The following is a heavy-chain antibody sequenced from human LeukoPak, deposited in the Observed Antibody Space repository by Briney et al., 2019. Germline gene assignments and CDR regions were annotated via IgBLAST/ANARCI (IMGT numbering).Heavy chain of an antibody. Sequence: GASVKVSCKASGYTFTGYYMHWVRQAPGQGLEWMGWINPNSGGTNYAQKFQGRVTTTRDTSISTAYMELSRLRSDDTAAYYCASGITMVRGANGDYWGQGTLVTVSS. V-gene: IGHV1-2*02. CDR3: ASGITMVRGANGDY. CDR2: INPNSGGT. D-gene: IGHD3-10*01. CDR1: GYTFTGYY. J-gene: IGHJ4*02.